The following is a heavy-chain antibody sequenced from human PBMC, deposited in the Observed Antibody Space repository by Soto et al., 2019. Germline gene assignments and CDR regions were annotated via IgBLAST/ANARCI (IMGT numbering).Heavy chain of an antibody. CDR3: ARDRIVSSRPYYFDY. D-gene: IGHD3-16*02. Sequence: GGSLRLSCAASGFTFSSYGMHWVRQAPGKGLEWVSSISSSSSYIYYADSVKGRFTISRDNAKNSLYLQMNSLRAEDTAVYYCARDRIVSSRPYYFDYWGQGTLVTVSS. J-gene: IGHJ4*02. CDR1: GFTFSSYG. V-gene: IGHV3-21*01. CDR2: ISSSSSYI.